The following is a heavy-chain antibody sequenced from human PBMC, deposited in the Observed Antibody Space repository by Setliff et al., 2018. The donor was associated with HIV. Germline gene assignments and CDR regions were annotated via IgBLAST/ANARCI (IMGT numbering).Heavy chain of an antibody. D-gene: IGHD4-17*01. CDR3: ARINGEYPSYYYMDV. V-gene: IGHV4-59*12. J-gene: IGHJ6*03. CDR2: IYYNGNT. CDR1: GGSISGYY. Sequence: PSETLSLTCTVSGGSISGYYWSWIRQPPGKGLEWTGYIYYNGNTNYNPSLKSRATISVDRSKNQFSLRLRVVTAADTAVYYCARINGEYPSYYYMDVWGKGTTVTVSS.